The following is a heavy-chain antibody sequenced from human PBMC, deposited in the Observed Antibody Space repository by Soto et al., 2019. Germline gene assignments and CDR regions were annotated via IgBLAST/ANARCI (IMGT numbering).Heavy chain of an antibody. V-gene: IGHV1-46*01. Sequence: QVHLVQSGAEVKKSGASVKVSCKASGYTFISYAMYWVRQAPGQGLEWMGIISPRDGSTSYALSFQGRVSMTRDTSTSTMYMELSNLRSEDTAVYYCARGGGTLDYWGQGTLVTVSS. J-gene: IGHJ4*02. CDR2: ISPRDGST. CDR3: ARGGGTLDY. CDR1: GYTFISYA.